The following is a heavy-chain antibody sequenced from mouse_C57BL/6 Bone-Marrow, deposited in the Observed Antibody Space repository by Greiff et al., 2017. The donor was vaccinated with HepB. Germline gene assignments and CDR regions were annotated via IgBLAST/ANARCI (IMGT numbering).Heavy chain of an antibody. J-gene: IGHJ4*01. V-gene: IGHV1-9*01. Sequence: QVQLQQPGAELMKPGASVKLSCKATGYTFTGYWIEWVKQRPGHGLEWIGEILPGSGSTNYNEKFKSKATLTVDKSSSTAYMQRSSLTSEDSAVYYCAREGITTVVATNYYAMDYWGQGTSVTVSS. CDR3: AREGITTVVATNYYAMDY. CDR1: GYTFTGYW. CDR2: ILPGSGST. D-gene: IGHD1-1*01.